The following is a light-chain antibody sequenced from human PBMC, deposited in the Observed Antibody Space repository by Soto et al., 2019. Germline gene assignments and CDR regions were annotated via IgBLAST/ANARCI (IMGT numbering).Light chain of an antibody. J-gene: IGKJ1*01. CDR2: AAS. CDR1: QGISSF. Sequence: DIQLTQSPSFLSASAGDRVTITCRASQGISSFLAWYQQKPGRAPKLLIYAASTLQSGVPSRFSGSGSGTEFTLTITSLQPEDFATYYCQQYYSYPLTFGQGTKVDIK. CDR3: QQYYSYPLT. V-gene: IGKV1-9*01.